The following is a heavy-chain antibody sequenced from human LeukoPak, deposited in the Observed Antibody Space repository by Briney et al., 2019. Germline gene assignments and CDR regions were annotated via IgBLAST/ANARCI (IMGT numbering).Heavy chain of an antibody. Sequence: GGSLRLSCVASGFTFSNAWMSWVRQAPGKGLEWVGRIKSKTDGGTTDYAAPVKGRFTISRDDSKDTLYLQMNSLKTEDAAVYYCTTEAQYFGDYYFDYWGQGTLVTVSS. CDR1: GFTFSNAW. CDR2: IKSKTDGGTT. J-gene: IGHJ4*02. CDR3: TTEAQYFGDYYFDY. D-gene: IGHD3-9*01. V-gene: IGHV3-15*01.